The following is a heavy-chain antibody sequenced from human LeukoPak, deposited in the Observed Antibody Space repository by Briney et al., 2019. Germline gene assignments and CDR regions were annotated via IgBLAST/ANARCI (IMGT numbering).Heavy chain of an antibody. J-gene: IGHJ4*02. Sequence: GESLKISCKGSGYSFTSYWIGWVRQMPGKGLEWMGIIYPGDSDTRYSPPFQGQVTISADKSISTAYLQWSSLKASDTAMYYCARLLADFWSGYYIDYWGQGTLVTVSS. D-gene: IGHD3-3*01. CDR3: ARLLADFWSGYYIDY. CDR1: GYSFTSYW. V-gene: IGHV5-51*01. CDR2: IYPGDSDT.